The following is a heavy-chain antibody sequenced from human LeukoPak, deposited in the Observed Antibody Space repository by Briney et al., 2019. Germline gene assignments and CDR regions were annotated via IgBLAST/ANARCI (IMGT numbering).Heavy chain of an antibody. Sequence: ASVKVSCKASGYTFTEYFIHWVRQAPGQGLEWMGRINPNSGATNYAQKFQGRVTMTRDTSISTAYMDLSSLRSDDTAVYYCVKDHSDGSYRDIFDIWGLGTMVTVSS. D-gene: IGHD3-10*01. J-gene: IGHJ3*02. CDR2: INPNSGAT. CDR3: VKDHSDGSYRDIFDI. CDR1: GYTFTEYF. V-gene: IGHV1-2*06.